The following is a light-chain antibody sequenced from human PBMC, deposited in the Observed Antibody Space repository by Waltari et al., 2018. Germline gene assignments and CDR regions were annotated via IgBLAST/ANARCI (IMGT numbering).Light chain of an antibody. J-gene: IGLJ1*01. V-gene: IGLV1-47*01. CDR3: ASWDDRLSGYV. CDR2: KND. Sequence: QSVLTQPPAASGTPGQRATISCSGSRSNIGNNLVYWYQQFPGTAPKLLIYKNDGRPSVVPDRFSGSRSGTAASLAISGLRSGDEADYYCASWDDRLSGYVFGPGTKVIVL. CDR1: RSNIGNNL.